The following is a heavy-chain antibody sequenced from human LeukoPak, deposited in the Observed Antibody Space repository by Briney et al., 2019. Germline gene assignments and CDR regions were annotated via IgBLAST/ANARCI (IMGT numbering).Heavy chain of an antibody. CDR3: ARVTGYMIEDYFDY. D-gene: IGHD3-22*01. V-gene: IGHV1-2*02. Sequence: ASVKVSCKSSGYTFTGYYMHWVRQAPGQGLEWMGWINPNSGVTDFAQKFQGRVTMTRDTSISTAYMELSRLTSDDTAVYYCARVTGYMIEDYFDYWGQGTLVTVSS. CDR2: INPNSGVT. J-gene: IGHJ4*02. CDR1: GYTFTGYY.